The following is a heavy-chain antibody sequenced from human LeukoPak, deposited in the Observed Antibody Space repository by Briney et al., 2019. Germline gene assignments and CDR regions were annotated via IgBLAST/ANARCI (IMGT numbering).Heavy chain of an antibody. CDR2: IYYSGST. CDR3: ARDARYCSGGSCYSNYYYYYMDV. V-gene: IGHV4-59*01. D-gene: IGHD2-15*01. J-gene: IGHJ6*03. CDR1: GGSISSYY. Sequence: SETLSLTCTVSGGSISSYYWSWIRQPPGKGLEWIGYIYYSGSTNYNPSLKSRVTISVETSKNQFSLKLSSVTAADTAVYYCARDARYCSGGSCYSNYYYYYMDVWGKGTTVTVSS.